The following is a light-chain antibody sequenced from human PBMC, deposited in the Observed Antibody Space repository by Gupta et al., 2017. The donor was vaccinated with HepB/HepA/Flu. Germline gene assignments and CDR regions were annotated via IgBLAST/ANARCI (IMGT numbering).Light chain of an antibody. J-gene: IGLJ2*01. CDR1: SSDVGNNYNY. CDR2: EVT. CDR3: SSFKHTDDSVV. Sequence: QSALTQPPSASGSPGQSATISCIGTSSDVGNNYNYVSWYQQHPDKAPRLLIYEVTKRPSGVPDRFSGSKSGNTASLTVSGLQAEDEADYYCSSFKHTDDSVVFGGGTKLTVL. V-gene: IGLV2-8*01.